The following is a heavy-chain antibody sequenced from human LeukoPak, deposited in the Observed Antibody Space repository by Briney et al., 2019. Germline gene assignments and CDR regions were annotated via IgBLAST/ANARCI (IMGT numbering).Heavy chain of an antibody. CDR1: GGTFISYA. Sequence: SVKVPCKASGGTFISYAISWVRQAPGQGLEWMGRIIPIFGTANYAQKFQGRVTITTDESTSTAYMELSSLRSEDAAVYYCARTLYSGSYYPDYWGQGTLVTVSS. V-gene: IGHV1-69*05. D-gene: IGHD1-26*01. J-gene: IGHJ4*02. CDR2: IIPIFGTA. CDR3: ARTLYSGSYYPDY.